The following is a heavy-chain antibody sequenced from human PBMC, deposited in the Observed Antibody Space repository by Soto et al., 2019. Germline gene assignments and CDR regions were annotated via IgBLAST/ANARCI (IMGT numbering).Heavy chain of an antibody. V-gene: IGHV3-21*01. Sequence: PGGSLRLSCAASGFPFSVYTMNWVRQSPGKGLEWVSSITSGSSYIYYADSVKGRFTISRDNAKNSLYLQINSLRAEDTAVYYCERSSFDYWGQGTLVTV. CDR1: GFPFSVYT. J-gene: IGHJ4*02. CDR3: ERSSFDY. CDR2: ITSGSSYI.